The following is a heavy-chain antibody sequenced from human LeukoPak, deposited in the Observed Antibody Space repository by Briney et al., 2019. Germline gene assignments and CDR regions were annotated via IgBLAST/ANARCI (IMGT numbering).Heavy chain of an antibody. J-gene: IGHJ4*02. CDR2: INPSGGST. Sequence: ASVKVSCKASGYTFTSYYMHWVRQAPEQGLEWMGIINPSGGSTSYAQKFQGRVTMTRDTSTSTVYMELSSLRSEDTAVYYCARDGPDGITLDYWGQGTLVTVSS. CDR3: ARDGPDGITLDY. V-gene: IGHV1-46*01. D-gene: IGHD1-14*01. CDR1: GYTFTSYY.